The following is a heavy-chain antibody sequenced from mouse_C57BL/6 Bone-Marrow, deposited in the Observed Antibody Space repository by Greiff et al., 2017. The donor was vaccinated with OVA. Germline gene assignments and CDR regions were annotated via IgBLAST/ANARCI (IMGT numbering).Heavy chain of an antibody. CDR1: GYTFTSYW. CDR2: IYPGSGST. CDR3: ARSDDGYLYYFDY. Sequence: QVQLQQPGAELVKPGASVKMSCKASGYTFTSYWITWVKQRPVQGLEWIGDIYPGSGSTNYNEKFKSKATLTVDTSSSTAYMQLSSLTSEDSAVYYCARSDDGYLYYFDYWGQGTTLTVSS. V-gene: IGHV1-55*01. J-gene: IGHJ2*01. D-gene: IGHD2-3*01.